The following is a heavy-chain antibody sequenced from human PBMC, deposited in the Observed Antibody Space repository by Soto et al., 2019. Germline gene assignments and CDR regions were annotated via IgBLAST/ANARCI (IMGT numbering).Heavy chain of an antibody. CDR2: ISYDGSNK. D-gene: IGHD3-3*01. Sequence: GGSLRLSCAASGFTFSSYGMHWVRQAPGKGLEWVAVISYDGSNKYYADSVKGRFTISRDNSKNTLYLQMNSLRAEDTAVYYCAKDQRSYVFWSVNLGSHGRFDSWGQETLVTVS. J-gene: IGHJ4*02. V-gene: IGHV3-30*18. CDR1: GFTFSSYG. CDR3: AKDQRSYVFWSVNLGSHGRFDS.